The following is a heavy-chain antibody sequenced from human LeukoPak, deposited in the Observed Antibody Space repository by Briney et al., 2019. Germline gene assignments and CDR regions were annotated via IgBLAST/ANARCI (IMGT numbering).Heavy chain of an antibody. CDR2: INTNSGSI. CDR3: AKQSPYGGRFGVDDD. Sequence: PGGSLRLSCAASRYTFSNYAMSWVRQAPGKGPEWVSAINTNSGSIYYTDSVKGRLTTSRDNSKNTLYLQMNDLRPEDTAVYSCAKQSPYGGRFGVDDDWGRGTLVTVSS. V-gene: IGHV3-23*01. D-gene: IGHD1-26*01. CDR1: RYTFSNYA. J-gene: IGHJ4*02.